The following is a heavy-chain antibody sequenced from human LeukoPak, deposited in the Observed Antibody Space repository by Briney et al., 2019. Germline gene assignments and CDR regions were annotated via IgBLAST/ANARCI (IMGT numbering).Heavy chain of an antibody. CDR1: GFTFSDYG. V-gene: IGHV3-48*01. CDR3: ARRFREGYCSGGSCYSFGY. Sequence: PGGSLRLSCAASGFTFSDYGMNWVRQALGKRLEWVSHISSSSASIYYADTVKGRFSISRDNAKNSLYLQMNSLRAEDTAVYYCARRFREGYCSGGSCYSFGYWGQGTLVTVSS. CDR2: ISSSSASI. J-gene: IGHJ4*02. D-gene: IGHD2-15*01.